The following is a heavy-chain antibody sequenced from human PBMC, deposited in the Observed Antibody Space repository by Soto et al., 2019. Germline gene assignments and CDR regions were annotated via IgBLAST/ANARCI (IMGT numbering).Heavy chain of an antibody. V-gene: IGHV3-23*01. J-gene: IGHJ4*02. CDR1: GFTFTSYA. Sequence: EVQLLESGGDLVQPGGSLRLSCAASGFTFTSYAMSWIRQAPGKGLEWVSAITGGGDNTYYADSVKGRFTISRDNSKNTLYLQMNSLRAGDTAFYYCTQDGGSRDWLTVNWGQGTLVNVSS. CDR2: ITGGGDNT. CDR3: TQDGGSRDWLTVN. D-gene: IGHD3-9*01.